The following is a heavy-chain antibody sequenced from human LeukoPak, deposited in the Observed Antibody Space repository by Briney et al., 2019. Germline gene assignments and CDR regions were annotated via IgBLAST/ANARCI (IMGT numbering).Heavy chain of an antibody. Sequence: ASVKVSCKASGYTFIGYFIHWVRQAPGQRPEWMGWINPNSGGTNYAQKLQGRVTMTRDTSINTAYMELSRLTSDDTAVYYCARDRDDSSGYPGDYWGQGTLVTVSS. V-gene: IGHV1-2*02. CDR3: ARDRDDSSGYPGDY. CDR2: INPNSGGT. CDR1: GYTFIGYF. D-gene: IGHD3-22*01. J-gene: IGHJ4*02.